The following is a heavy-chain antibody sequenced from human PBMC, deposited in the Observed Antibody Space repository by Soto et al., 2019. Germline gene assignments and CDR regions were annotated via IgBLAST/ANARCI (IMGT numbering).Heavy chain of an antibody. V-gene: IGHV4-59*08. D-gene: IGHD2-2*01. J-gene: IGHJ6*04. CDR2: IYYSGTT. Sequence: PSETLSLTCTVSGGSIINYYWSWIRQPPGKGLEWIGYIYYSGTTSYNPSLRSRVTISVDTSKNQFSLKLSSVTAADTAVYYCAKHVLFFSCTGHCADVLSVWAKGTTDTGSA. CDR1: GGSIINYY. CDR3: AKHVLFFSCTGHCADVLSV.